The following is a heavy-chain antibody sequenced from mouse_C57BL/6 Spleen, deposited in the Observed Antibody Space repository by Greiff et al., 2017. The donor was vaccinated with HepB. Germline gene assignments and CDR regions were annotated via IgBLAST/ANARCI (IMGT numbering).Heavy chain of an antibody. CDR3: ARDSSGYRFAY. V-gene: IGHV1-61*01. CDR2: IYPSDSET. J-gene: IGHJ3*01. CDR1: GYTFTSYW. D-gene: IGHD3-2*02. Sequence: VKLQQPGAELVRPGSSVKLSCKASGYTFTSYWMDWVKQRPGQGLEWIGNIYPSDSETRYNQKFKDKATLTVDKSSSTAYMQLSSLTSEDSAVYYCARDSSGYRFAYWGQGTLVTVSA.